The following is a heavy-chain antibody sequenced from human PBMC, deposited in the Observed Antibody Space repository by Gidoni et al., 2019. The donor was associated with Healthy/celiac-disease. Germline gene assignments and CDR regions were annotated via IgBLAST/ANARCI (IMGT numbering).Heavy chain of an antibody. CDR1: GYSFTSYW. J-gene: IGHJ6*02. V-gene: IGHV5-51*01. CDR3: ARHISYGYYYYYYGMDV. D-gene: IGHD5-18*01. CDR2: IYPGDSDT. Sequence: EVQLVQSGAEVTKPGESLKISCKGSGYSFTSYWIGWVRQMPGKGLEWMGIIYPGDSDTRYSPSFQGQVTISADKSISTAYLQWSSLKASDTAMYYCARHISYGYYYYYYGMDVWGQGTTVTVSS.